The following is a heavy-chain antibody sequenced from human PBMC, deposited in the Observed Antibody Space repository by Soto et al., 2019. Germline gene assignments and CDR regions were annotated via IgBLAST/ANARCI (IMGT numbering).Heavy chain of an antibody. CDR2: IHYNGNT. CDR1: GGSISGGPYS. Sequence: PSETLSLTCTVSGGSISGGPYSWGWIRQPPGEGLEWIGNIHYNGNTKYSPSLKSRVTMSVDTSKNHFSLKLISVTTADTAVYFCAREGNLGRWIQPLDSWGQGTLVTVSS. CDR3: AREGNLGRWIQPLDS. D-gene: IGHD2-2*03. V-gene: IGHV4-61*03. J-gene: IGHJ4*02.